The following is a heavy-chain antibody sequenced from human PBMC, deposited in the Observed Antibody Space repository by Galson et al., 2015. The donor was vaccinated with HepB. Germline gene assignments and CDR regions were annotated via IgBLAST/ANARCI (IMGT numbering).Heavy chain of an antibody. D-gene: IGHD6-19*01. CDR3: ARHAAGGQWGVTRFDY. CDR1: GYSFTSYW. V-gene: IGHV5-10-1*01. Sequence: QSGAEVKKPGESLRISCKGSGYSFTSYWISWVRQMPGKGLEWMGRIDPSDSYTNYSPSFQGHVTISADKSINTAYLQWSSLKASDTAMYYCARHAAGGQWGVTRFDYWGQGTLVIVSS. J-gene: IGHJ4*02. CDR2: IDPSDSYT.